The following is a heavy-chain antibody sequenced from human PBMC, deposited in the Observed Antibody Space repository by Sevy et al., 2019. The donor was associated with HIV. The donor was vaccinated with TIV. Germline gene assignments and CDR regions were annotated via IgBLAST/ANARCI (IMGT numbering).Heavy chain of an antibody. CDR3: AMGGYFDWLLSRNWFDP. Sequence: ASVKVSCKASGYTFTSYYMHWVRQAPGQGLEWMGIINPSGGSTSYAQKFQGRVTMTRDTSTSTVYMELSSLRSEDTAVYYWAMGGYFDWLLSRNWFDPWGQGTLVTVSS. D-gene: IGHD3-9*01. J-gene: IGHJ5*02. CDR2: INPSGGST. CDR1: GYTFTSYY. V-gene: IGHV1-46*01.